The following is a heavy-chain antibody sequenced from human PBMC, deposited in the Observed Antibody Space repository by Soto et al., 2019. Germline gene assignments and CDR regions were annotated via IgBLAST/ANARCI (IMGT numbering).Heavy chain of an antibody. CDR3: ARDLTTVVNDYYYGMDV. V-gene: IGHV1-46*01. J-gene: IGHJ6*02. CDR1: GYTFTSYY. CDR2: INPSGGST. D-gene: IGHD4-17*01. Sequence: QVQLVQSGAEVKKPGASVKVSCKASGYTFTSYYMHWVRQAPGQGLEWMGIINPSGGSTSYAQKFQRRVTMTRDTSRSTVYMELSSLRSEDTAVYYCARDLTTVVNDYYYGMDVWGQGTTVTVAS.